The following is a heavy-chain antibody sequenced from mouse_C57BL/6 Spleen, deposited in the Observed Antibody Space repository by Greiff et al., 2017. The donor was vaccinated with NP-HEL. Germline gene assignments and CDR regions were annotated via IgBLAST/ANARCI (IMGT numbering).Heavy chain of an antibody. Sequence: QVQLQQPGAELVMPGASVKLSCKASGYTFTSYWMHWVKQRPGQGLEWIGEIDPSDSYTNYNQKFKGKSTLTVDKSSSTAYMQLSSLTSEDSAVYYCARKGVYYGSKGYFDVWGTGTTLTVSS. J-gene: IGHJ1*03. CDR2: IDPSDSYT. D-gene: IGHD1-1*01. CDR1: GYTFTSYW. V-gene: IGHV1-69*01. CDR3: ARKGVYYGSKGYFDV.